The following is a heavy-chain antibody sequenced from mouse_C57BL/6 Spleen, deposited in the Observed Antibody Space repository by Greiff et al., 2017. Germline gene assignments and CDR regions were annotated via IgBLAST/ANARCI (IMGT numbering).Heavy chain of an antibody. J-gene: IGHJ2*01. V-gene: IGHV1-18*01. CDR2: SNPNNGGT. CDR1: GYPFTDYN. D-gene: IGHD2-3*01. CDR3: ARSDGYSFDY. Sequence: VQLQQSGPELVKPGASVKIPCKASGYPFTDYNMDWVKQSHGKSLEWIGDSNPNNGGTIYNQKFKGKATLTVDKSSSTADMELRSLTSEDTAVYYCARSDGYSFDYWGQGTTLTVSS.